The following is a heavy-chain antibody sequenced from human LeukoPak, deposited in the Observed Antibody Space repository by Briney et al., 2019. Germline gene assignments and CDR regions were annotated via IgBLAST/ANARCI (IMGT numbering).Heavy chain of an antibody. D-gene: IGHD5-12*01. V-gene: IGHV1-69*13. J-gene: IGHJ4*02. CDR1: GGTFSSYA. CDR3: ARDGISGYAPGLLAY. Sequence: AASVKVSCKASGGTFSSYAISWVRQAPGQGLEWMGGIIPIFGTANYAKKFQGRVTITADESTSTAYMELSSLRSEDTAVYSCARDGISGYAPGLLAYWGQGTLVTVSS. CDR2: IIPIFGTA.